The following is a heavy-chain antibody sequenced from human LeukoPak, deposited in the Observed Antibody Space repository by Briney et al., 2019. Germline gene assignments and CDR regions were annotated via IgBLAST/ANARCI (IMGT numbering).Heavy chain of an antibody. Sequence: ASVKVSCKPSGYTFTDYYMHWVRQAPGQGLEWMGWINCNSGDTNYAQDFQGSVTMTRDTSITTAYMELSRLKSDDTAVYYCARGDWLDYWGQGTLVTVSS. CDR2: INCNSGDT. CDR1: GYTFTDYY. V-gene: IGHV1-2*02. CDR3: ARGDWLDY. D-gene: IGHD3/OR15-3a*01. J-gene: IGHJ4*02.